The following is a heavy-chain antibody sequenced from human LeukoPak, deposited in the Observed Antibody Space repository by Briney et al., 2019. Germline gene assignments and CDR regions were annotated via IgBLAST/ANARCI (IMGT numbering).Heavy chain of an antibody. J-gene: IGHJ5*02. CDR3: ATQSRDGYNP. V-gene: IGHV4-59*01. CDR2: MYYSGIT. CDR1: GGSITSYY. Sequence: SETLSLTCTVSGGSITSYYWGWIRQPPGKGLEWIGYMYYSGITNYNPSLKSRVTMSVDTSKSQFSLNLSSVTAADTAVYYCATQSRDGYNPWGQGTLVTVSS. D-gene: IGHD5-24*01.